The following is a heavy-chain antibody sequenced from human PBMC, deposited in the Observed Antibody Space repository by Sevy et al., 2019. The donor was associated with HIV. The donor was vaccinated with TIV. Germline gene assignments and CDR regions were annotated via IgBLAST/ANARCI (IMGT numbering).Heavy chain of an antibody. CDR3: AKGRGLPKGAFDI. J-gene: IGHJ3*02. CDR2: ISWDSGGV. Sequence: GGSLRLSCEASGFIFDDYAMHWVRQAPGKGLEWVSGISWDSGGVGYADSVKGRFTISRDNAKNSLYLQMNSLRAEDTGLNYCAKGRGLPKGAFDIWGQGTMVTVSS. CDR1: GFIFDDYA. D-gene: IGHD4-17*01. V-gene: IGHV3-9*01.